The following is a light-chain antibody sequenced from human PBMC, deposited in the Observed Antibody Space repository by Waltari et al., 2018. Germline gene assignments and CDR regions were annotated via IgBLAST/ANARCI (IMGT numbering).Light chain of an antibody. CDR1: SSNIGAGYD. J-gene: IGLJ2*01. Sequence: QSVLTQPPSVSGAPGQRVTISCTGSSSNIGAGYDVNWYQQIPGKAPKLLIYGNSNRPSGVPDRISGSKSGTSASLAITGLQAGDEADYYCQSYDSSLGGSVFGGGTKLTVL. V-gene: IGLV1-40*01. CDR3: QSYDSSLGGSV. CDR2: GNS.